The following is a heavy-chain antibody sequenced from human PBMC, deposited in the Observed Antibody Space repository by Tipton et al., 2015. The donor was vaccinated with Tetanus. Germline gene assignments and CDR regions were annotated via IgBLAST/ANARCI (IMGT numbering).Heavy chain of an antibody. J-gene: IGHJ4*02. V-gene: IGHV1-2*02. CDR3: ARGMGYDSSGIDDF. Sequence: QSGAEVKKPGSSVKVSCKASGGTFSNYAISWVRQAPGQGLEWMGGIIPNSGGTNYAQKFQGRVTMTRDTSISTAYMEVSRLRSDDTAIYYCARGMGYDSSGIDDFWGQGTLVTVSS. CDR1: GGTFSNYA. CDR2: IIPNSGGT. D-gene: IGHD3-22*01.